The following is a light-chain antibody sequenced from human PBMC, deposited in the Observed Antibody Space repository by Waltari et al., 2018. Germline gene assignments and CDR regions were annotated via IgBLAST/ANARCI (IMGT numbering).Light chain of an antibody. J-gene: IGKJ3*01. CDR2: DAS. Sequence: DIQMTQSPSSLSASLGDRVTITCQASQEISIFLTWYQQKPGEAPNLLIYDASILEAGVPSRFSGGGSGTDFTLTISSLQPEDVATYYCQQYDSLPPFTFGPGTKVDLK. V-gene: IGKV1-33*01. CDR3: QQYDSLPPFT. CDR1: QEISIF.